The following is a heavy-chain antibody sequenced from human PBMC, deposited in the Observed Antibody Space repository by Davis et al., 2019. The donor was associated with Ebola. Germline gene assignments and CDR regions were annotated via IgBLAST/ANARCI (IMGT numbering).Heavy chain of an antibody. Sequence: GESLKISCAASGFTFSSYWMSWVRQAPGKGLEWVANIKGDGSEKYYVDSMKGRFTISRDNAKNSLYLQMNSLRAEDTAVYYCAKPARGGWGQGTLVTVSS. V-gene: IGHV3-7*03. CDR3: AKPARGG. CDR1: GFTFSSYW. CDR2: IKGDGSEK. J-gene: IGHJ4*02. D-gene: IGHD1-14*01.